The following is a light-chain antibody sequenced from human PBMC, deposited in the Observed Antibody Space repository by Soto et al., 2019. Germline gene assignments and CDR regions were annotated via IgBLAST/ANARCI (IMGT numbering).Light chain of an antibody. CDR1: HDVSWN. CDR3: QQYSSMLS. V-gene: IGKV1-33*01. CDR2: DAS. J-gene: IGKJ4*01. Sequence: DIQMTQSPSSLSASVGDRVTIACQSSHDVSWNLNWFQQKPGEAPKLLIYDASNLERGVPSRFSGSGSGTDFTRPSRSLQPEDVATYYCQQYSSMLSFGGGTEVDLK.